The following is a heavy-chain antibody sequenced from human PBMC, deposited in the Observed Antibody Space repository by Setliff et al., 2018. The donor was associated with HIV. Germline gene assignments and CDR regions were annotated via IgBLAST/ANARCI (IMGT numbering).Heavy chain of an antibody. Sequence: KTSETLSLTCAVSGYSISSGYYWGWIRQPPGKGLEWIGTIYHSGSTYYNPSLKSRVTISLDTSKNHFSLKLSSVTAADTAVYYCARLNDRLNAGVAASYGMDVWGQGTTVTVSS. CDR2: IYHSGST. J-gene: IGHJ6*02. CDR3: ARLNDRLNAGVAASYGMDV. CDR1: GYSISSGYY. V-gene: IGHV4-38-2*01. D-gene: IGHD6-13*01.